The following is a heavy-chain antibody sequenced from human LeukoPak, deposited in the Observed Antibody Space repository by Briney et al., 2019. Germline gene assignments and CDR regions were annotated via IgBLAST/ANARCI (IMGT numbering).Heavy chain of an antibody. CDR2: IFYSGST. CDR3: AKSNGYGLIDI. D-gene: IGHD3-10*01. CDR1: GGSISNYY. V-gene: IGHV4-59*12. J-gene: IGHJ3*02. Sequence: TSETLSLTCTVSGGSISNYYWSWIRQPPGKALEWIGNIFYSGSTYYSPSLKSRVTISLDTSRNQFSLKLNSVTAADTAVYYCAKSNGYGLIDIWGQGTMVTVSS.